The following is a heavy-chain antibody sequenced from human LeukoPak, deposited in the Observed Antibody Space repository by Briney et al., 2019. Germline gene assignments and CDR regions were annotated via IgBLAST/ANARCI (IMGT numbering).Heavy chain of an antibody. J-gene: IGHJ3*02. Sequence: GGSLRLSCVASGFTFSSYAMSWVRQAPGKGLEWVSAISGSGVTTHYAGSVKGRFSISRDNSKNTLYLQMNSLRAEDMAVYYCARIEWERLGRAFDIWGQGTMVTVSS. CDR2: ISGSGVTT. CDR3: ARIEWERLGRAFDI. V-gene: IGHV3-23*01. CDR1: GFTFSSYA. D-gene: IGHD1-26*01.